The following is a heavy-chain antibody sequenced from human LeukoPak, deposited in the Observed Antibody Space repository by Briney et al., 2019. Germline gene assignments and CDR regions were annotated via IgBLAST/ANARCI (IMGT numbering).Heavy chain of an antibody. CDR2: IWSDGSYK. D-gene: IGHD5-24*01. Sequence: PGRSLRLSCAASGFTFSSYGFHWVRQAPGKGLEWVAVIWSDGSYKYYADSVKGRFTISRDDSKNTLYLQMNSPRAEDTAVYYCARDFSLQLFDYWGQGTLVTVFS. CDR3: ARDFSLQLFDY. CDR1: GFTFSSYG. J-gene: IGHJ4*02. V-gene: IGHV3-33*01.